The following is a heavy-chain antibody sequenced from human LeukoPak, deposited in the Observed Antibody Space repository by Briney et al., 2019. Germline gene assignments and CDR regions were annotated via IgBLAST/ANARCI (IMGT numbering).Heavy chain of an antibody. J-gene: IGHJ4*02. CDR2: IKSKIDGGTA. CDR1: GSTFSNAW. Sequence: GGSLRLSCAASGSTFSNAWMNWVRQAPGKGLEWVGRIKSKIDGGTADYAAAVKGRFNISRDDSTNSLSLQMNSLKTEDTAMYYCTTLGYCGRHSCRFFDRWGQGTLVTVSS. D-gene: IGHD2-2*01. CDR3: TTLGYCGRHSCRFFDR. V-gene: IGHV3-15*01.